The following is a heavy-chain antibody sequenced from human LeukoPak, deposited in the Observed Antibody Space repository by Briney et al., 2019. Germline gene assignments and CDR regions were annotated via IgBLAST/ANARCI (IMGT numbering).Heavy chain of an antibody. J-gene: IGHJ4*02. D-gene: IGHD6-13*01. V-gene: IGHV3-23*01. Sequence: GGSLRLSCAASGFTFSSYAMSWVRQAPGKGLEWVSAISGSGGSTYYADSVKGRFTISRDNSKNTLYLQMNSLRAEDTAVYYCVKDHAASSSWYYFDYWGQGTLVTVSS. CDR2: ISGSGGST. CDR3: VKDHAASSSWYYFDY. CDR1: GFTFSSYA.